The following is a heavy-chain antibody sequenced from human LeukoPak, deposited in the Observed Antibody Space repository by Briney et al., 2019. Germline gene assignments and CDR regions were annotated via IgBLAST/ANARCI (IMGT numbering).Heavy chain of an antibody. V-gene: IGHV4-34*01. CDR2: INHSGST. CDR1: GGSFSGYY. CDR3: ARVGVGYDSSGYYYY. Sequence: SETLSLACAVYGGSFSGYYWSWIRQPPGKGLEWIGEINHSGSTNYNPSLKSRVTISVDTSKNHFSLKLGSVTAADTAVYYCARVGVGYDSSGYYYYWGQGTLVTVSS. D-gene: IGHD3-22*01. J-gene: IGHJ4*02.